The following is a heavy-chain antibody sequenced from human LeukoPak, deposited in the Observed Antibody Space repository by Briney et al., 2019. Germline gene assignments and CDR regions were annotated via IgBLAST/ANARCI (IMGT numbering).Heavy chain of an antibody. CDR3: ARALNWNYVDAFDI. CDR2: ISWNSGSI. Sequence: GGSLRLSCAASGFTFDDYAMHWVRQAPGKGLEWVSGISWNSGSIGYADSVKGRFTISRDNAKNSLYLQMNSLRAEDTALYYCARALNWNYVDAFDIWGQGTMVTVSS. J-gene: IGHJ3*02. CDR1: GFTFDDYA. D-gene: IGHD1-7*01. V-gene: IGHV3-9*01.